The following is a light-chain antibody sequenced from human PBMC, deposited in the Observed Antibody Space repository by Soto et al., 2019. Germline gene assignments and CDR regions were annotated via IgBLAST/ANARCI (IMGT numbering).Light chain of an antibody. CDR2: EAS. V-gene: IGKV3-15*01. CDR1: QSVSSN. J-gene: IGKJ1*01. Sequence: EIVMTQSPATLSVSPGERATLFCRASQSVSSNLAWYQQKPGQAPRLLISEASTRATGIPARFSGGGSGTKFTLTISSLQSEDFAVYYCQQYGDWPATFGQGTKVDIK. CDR3: QQYGDWPAT.